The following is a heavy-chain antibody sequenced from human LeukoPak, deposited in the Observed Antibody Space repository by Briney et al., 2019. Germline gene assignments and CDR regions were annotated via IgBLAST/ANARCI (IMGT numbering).Heavy chain of an antibody. V-gene: IGHV4-39*01. CDR2: IYYSGST. D-gene: IGHD1-26*01. Sequence: PSESLSLTCIDSAGSISSSSYYCGWILQPPGTELEWFGTIYYSGSTYYNPSLKSRVTISVDTSKNELSLKLSSVTAADTAVYYCARQGSGNYLSPVNYWGQGTLVTLST. J-gene: IGHJ4*02. CDR3: ARQGSGNYLSPVNY. CDR1: AGSISSSSYY.